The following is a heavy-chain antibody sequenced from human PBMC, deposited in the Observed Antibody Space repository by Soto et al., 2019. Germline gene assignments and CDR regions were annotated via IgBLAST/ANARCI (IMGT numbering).Heavy chain of an antibody. CDR2: IDPSDSYT. CDR3: ARDIVPAANYFYYGMDV. CDR1: GYSVSSYW. D-gene: IGHD2-2*01. V-gene: IGHV5-10-1*01. J-gene: IGHJ6*02. Sequence: GESLKISCKGSGYSVSSYWSSWVRQITGKGLEWMGRIDPSDSYTNYSPSFQGHVTISADKSISTAFLQWSSLKASDTAMYYCARDIVPAANYFYYGMDVWGQGTTVTVSS.